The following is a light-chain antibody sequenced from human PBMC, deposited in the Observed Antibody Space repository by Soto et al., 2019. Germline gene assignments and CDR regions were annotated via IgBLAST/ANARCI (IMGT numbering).Light chain of an antibody. Sequence: DIQVTQSPVSLSASVGDRVTITCRTSQGISTYLNWYQQKAGDAPRLLISAASDLQKGVPSRFSGSGSGADFTLTTSSLRPEDFATYYCHQAYITPYTFGQGAKLEI. CDR2: AAS. V-gene: IGKV1-39*01. J-gene: IGKJ2*01. CDR1: QGISTY. CDR3: HQAYITPYT.